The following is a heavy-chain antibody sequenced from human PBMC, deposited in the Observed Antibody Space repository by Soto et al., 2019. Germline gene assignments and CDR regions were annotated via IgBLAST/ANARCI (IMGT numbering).Heavy chain of an antibody. V-gene: IGHV1-69*06. D-gene: IGHD1-7*01. J-gene: IGHJ6*02. CDR3: ARDVELRSRSFYYYYYYGMDV. Sequence: RASVKVSCKASGGTFSSYAISWVRQAPGQGLEWMGGIIPIFGTANYAQKFQGRVTITADKSTSTAYMELSSLRSEDTAVYYCARDVELRSRSFYYYYYYGMDVWGQGTTVTVSS. CDR2: IIPIFGTA. CDR1: GGTFSSYA.